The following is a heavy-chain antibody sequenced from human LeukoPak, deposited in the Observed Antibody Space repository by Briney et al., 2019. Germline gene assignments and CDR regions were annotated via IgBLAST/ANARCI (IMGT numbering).Heavy chain of an antibody. CDR2: IYPGDSDT. V-gene: IGHV5-51*01. CDR1: GYSFTSYW. CDR3: ARLPYYYDSSAYSYYYYMDV. D-gene: IGHD3-22*01. Sequence: GESLKISCNGSGYSFTSYWIGWVRQMPGKGLEWMVIIYPGDSDTRYSPSFQGQVTISADKSSSTAYLQWTSLKASDTAMYYCARLPYYYDSSAYSYYYYMDVWGKGTTVTVSS. J-gene: IGHJ6*03.